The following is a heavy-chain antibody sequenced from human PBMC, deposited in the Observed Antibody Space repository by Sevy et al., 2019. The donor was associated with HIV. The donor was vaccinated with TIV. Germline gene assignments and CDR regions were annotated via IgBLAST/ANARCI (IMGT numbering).Heavy chain of an antibody. V-gene: IGHV4-61*01. Sequence: SETLSLTCIVSSGSVSSGNNYWSWIRQPPGKGLEWIGYIYYSGNTKYNPSLKSRGTISIDTSKNQFSLNLTSVTAADEAVYYCASEPGEGGFSYGPFDSWGQGILVTVSS. D-gene: IGHD5-18*01. CDR1: SGSVSSGNNY. J-gene: IGHJ5*01. CDR3: ASEPGEGGFSYGPFDS. CDR2: IYYSGNT.